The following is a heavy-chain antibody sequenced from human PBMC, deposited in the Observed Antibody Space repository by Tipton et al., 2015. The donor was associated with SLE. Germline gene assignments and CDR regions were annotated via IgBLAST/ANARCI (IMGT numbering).Heavy chain of an antibody. J-gene: IGHJ2*01. CDR1: GGSIKSYY. CDR2: IHNSGNT. D-gene: IGHD3-16*01. Sequence: TLSLTCTVSGGSIKSYYWNWIRQPPGKGLEWIGYIHNSGNTYFSPSLRSRVTMSVDSSKNQFSLNVTSLTGADTAIYYCARMRRGNYDWYFDLWGRGTLVTVSS. V-gene: IGHV4-59*01. CDR3: ARMRRGNYDWYFDL.